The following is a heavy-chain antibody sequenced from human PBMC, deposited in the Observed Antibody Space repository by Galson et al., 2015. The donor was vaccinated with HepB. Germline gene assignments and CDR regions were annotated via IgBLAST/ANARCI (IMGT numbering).Heavy chain of an antibody. J-gene: IGHJ2*01. CDR3: ARRYYGSGSLWYFDL. Sequence: ETLSLTCSVSGGSISGSTYYWGWIRQPPGKGLEWIGSMYYSGSTYYNPSLKGRVTMSVDTSKNQFSLKLSSVTAADTAVYYCARRYYGSGSLWYFDLWGRGTLVTVSS. D-gene: IGHD3-10*01. CDR1: GGSISGSTYY. V-gene: IGHV4-39*01. CDR2: MYYSGST.